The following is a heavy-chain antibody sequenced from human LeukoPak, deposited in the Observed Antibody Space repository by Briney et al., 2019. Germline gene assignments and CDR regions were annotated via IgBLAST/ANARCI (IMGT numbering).Heavy chain of an antibody. D-gene: IGHD3-16*01. CDR3: ARLGEKADFDY. Sequence: GGSLRLSCAASGFTFSTYCMNWVRQAPGKGLEWVSYISSSSTTIYYADSVKGRFTISRDNAKNSLYLQMNSLRAEDTAVYYCARLGEKADFDYWGQGTLVTVSS. CDR1: GFTFSTYC. J-gene: IGHJ4*02. CDR2: ISSSSTTI. V-gene: IGHV3-48*01.